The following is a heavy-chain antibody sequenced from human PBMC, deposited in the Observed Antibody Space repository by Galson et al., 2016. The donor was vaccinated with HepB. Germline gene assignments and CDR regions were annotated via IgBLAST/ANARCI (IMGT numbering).Heavy chain of an antibody. V-gene: IGHV1-69*13. CDR3: ARDSSSSLVTSWFDP. CDR1: GDTFSNYA. Sequence: SVKVSCKASGDTFSNYAISWVRQAPGQGLEWMGGIIPIFDTAVYAQRFQGSVTITADESTSTAYMELSSLTSADTAVYYCARDSSSSLVTSWFDPWGQGTLVTVSS. J-gene: IGHJ5*01. CDR2: IIPIFDTA. D-gene: IGHD6-6*01.